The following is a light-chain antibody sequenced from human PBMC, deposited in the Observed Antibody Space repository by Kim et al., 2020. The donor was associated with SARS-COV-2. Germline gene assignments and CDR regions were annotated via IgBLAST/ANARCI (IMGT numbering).Light chain of an antibody. CDR2: QDS. Sequence: SVSPGQTASITCSGDKLGDKYACWYQQKPGQSPVLVIYQDSKRPSGIPARFSGSNSGNTATLTISGTQAMDEADYYCQAWDSSTDVFGTGTKVTVL. CDR3: QAWDSSTDV. J-gene: IGLJ1*01. CDR1: KLGDKY. V-gene: IGLV3-1*01.